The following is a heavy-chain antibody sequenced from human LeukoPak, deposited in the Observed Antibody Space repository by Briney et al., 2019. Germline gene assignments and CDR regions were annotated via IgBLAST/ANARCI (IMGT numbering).Heavy chain of an antibody. D-gene: IGHD3-22*01. V-gene: IGHV4-59*01. Sequence: PSETLSLTCTVSGGSISSYYWGWIRQPPGKGLEWIGYIYYSGSTNYNPSLKSRVTISVDTSKKQFSLKLSSVTAADTAVFYCARAPYDSSGSLDYWGQGTLVTVSS. CDR1: GGSISSYY. J-gene: IGHJ4*02. CDR3: ARAPYDSSGSLDY. CDR2: IYYSGST.